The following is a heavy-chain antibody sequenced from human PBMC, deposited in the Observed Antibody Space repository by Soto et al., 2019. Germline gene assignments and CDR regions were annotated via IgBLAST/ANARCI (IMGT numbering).Heavy chain of an antibody. D-gene: IGHD3-22*01. CDR1: GDSISRIDYY. CDR3: AREGGSYDSGGYLIRGAFDI. V-gene: IGHV4-31*03. Sequence: QVQLQESGPGLVKPSQTLSLTCSVSGDSISRIDYYWTWIRQHPEKGLEWIWNIYFRGNTYYSPSLESRLTISVDTSKNQFSLKLTSVTAADTAVYYCAREGGSYDSGGYLIRGAFDIWGQGTMVTVSS. J-gene: IGHJ3*02. CDR2: IYFRGNT.